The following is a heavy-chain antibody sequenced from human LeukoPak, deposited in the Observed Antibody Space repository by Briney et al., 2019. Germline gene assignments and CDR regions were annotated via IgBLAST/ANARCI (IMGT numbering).Heavy chain of an antibody. CDR1: GYTFTGYY. Sequence: ASVKVSCKASGYTFTGYYMHWVRQAPGQGLEWMGWINPNSGGTNYAQKFQGRVTMTRDTSISTAYMELSSLRSDDTAVYYCARDLARQLYSSGFYWGQGTLVTVSS. CDR3: ARDLARQLYSSGFY. J-gene: IGHJ4*02. V-gene: IGHV1-2*02. CDR2: INPNSGGT. D-gene: IGHD6-19*01.